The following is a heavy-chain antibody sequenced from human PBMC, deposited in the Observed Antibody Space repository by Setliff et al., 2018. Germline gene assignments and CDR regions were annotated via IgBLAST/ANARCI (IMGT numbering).Heavy chain of an antibody. J-gene: IGHJ3*02. V-gene: IGHV3-21*01. CDR2: ISTNSNYR. Sequence: PGGSLRLSCAASGFTFSRFTLSWIRQAPGKGPEWVSSISTNSNYRYHADSLRGRFTISRDDAKDSLYLQMNSLTAEDTAVYYCARHFSGEILRGGFEIWGQGTMVTVSS. D-gene: IGHD1-26*01. CDR3: ARHFSGEILRGGFEI. CDR1: GFTFSRFT.